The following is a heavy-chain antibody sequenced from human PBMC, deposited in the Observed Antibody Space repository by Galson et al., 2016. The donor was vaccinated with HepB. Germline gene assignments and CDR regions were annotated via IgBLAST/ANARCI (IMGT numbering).Heavy chain of an antibody. CDR3: ARSSATTGVDFDY. J-gene: IGHJ4*02. Sequence: ETLSLTCTVSGVSISSNSWWSWVRQSPEKGLEWIGEIFHSGGPNYSPSLKSRVTISIDKSKNQLSLSLSSVTAADTAVYYCARSSATTGVDFDYWGQGTLVTVSS. D-gene: IGHD4-23*01. CDR1: GVSISSNSW. V-gene: IGHV4/OR15-8*02. CDR2: IFHSGGP.